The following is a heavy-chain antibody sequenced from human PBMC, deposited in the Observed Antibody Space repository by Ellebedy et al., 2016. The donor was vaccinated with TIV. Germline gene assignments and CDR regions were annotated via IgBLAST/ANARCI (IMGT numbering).Heavy chain of an antibody. J-gene: IGHJ4*02. CDR2: ISYDGSNK. CDR3: ARGNYVVHQ. Sequence: GGSLRLSCAASGFIVSSYYMIWVRQAPGKGLEWVAVISYDGSNKYYADSVKGRFTISRDNSKNTLYLQMNSLRAEDTAVYYCARGNYVVHQWGQGTLVTVSS. D-gene: IGHD1-7*01. CDR1: GFIVSSYY. V-gene: IGHV3-30*03.